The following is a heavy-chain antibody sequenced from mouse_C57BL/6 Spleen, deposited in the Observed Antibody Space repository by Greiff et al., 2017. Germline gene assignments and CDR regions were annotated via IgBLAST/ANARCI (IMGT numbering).Heavy chain of an antibody. CDR2: IYPGSGNT. CDR1: GYTFTDYY. D-gene: IGHD2-3*01. Sequence: VQLQQSGAELVRPGASVKLSCKASGYTFTDYYINWVKQRPGQGLEWIARIYPGSGNTYYNEKFKGKATLTAEKSSSTAYMQLSSLTSEDSAVYFCARQRGDLSPFDYWGQGTTLTVSS. J-gene: IGHJ2*01. CDR3: ARQRGDLSPFDY. V-gene: IGHV1-76*01.